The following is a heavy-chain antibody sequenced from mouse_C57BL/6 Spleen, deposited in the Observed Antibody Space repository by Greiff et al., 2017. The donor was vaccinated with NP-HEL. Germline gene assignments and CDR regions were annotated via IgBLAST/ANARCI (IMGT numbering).Heavy chain of an antibody. CDR2: IYPGDGDT. J-gene: IGHJ4*01. CDR1: GYAFSSYW. CDR3: ARSDYYGSSPYAMDY. Sequence: QVQLKQSGAELVKPGASVKISCKASGYAFSSYWMNWVKQRPGKGLEWIRQIYPGDGDTNYNGKFKGKATLTADKSSSTAYMQLSSLTSEDSAVYFCARSDYYGSSPYAMDYWGQGTSVTVSS. V-gene: IGHV1-80*01. D-gene: IGHD1-1*01.